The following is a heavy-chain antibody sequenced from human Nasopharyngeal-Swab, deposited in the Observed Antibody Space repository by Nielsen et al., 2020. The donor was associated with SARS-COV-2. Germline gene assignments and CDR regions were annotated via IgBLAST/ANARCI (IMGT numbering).Heavy chain of an antibody. CDR2: INHSGST. V-gene: IGHV4-34*01. CDR1: GGSISSYY. J-gene: IGHJ5*02. CDR3: ARGSTPEGWFDP. Sequence: ESLKISCTVSGGSISSYYWSWIRQPPGKGLEWIGEINHSGSTNYNPSLKSRVTISVDTSKNQFSLKLSSVTAADTAVYYCARGSTPEGWFDPWGQGTLVTVSS.